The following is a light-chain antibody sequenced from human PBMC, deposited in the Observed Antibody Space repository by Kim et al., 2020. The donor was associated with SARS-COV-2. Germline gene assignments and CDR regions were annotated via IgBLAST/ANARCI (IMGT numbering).Light chain of an antibody. CDR2: YDS. CDR1: NIGSKS. J-gene: IGLJ2*01. V-gene: IGLV3-21*04. CDR3: QVWDSSSDHVV. Sequence: APGKTARITCGGNNIGSKSVHWYQQKPGQAPVLVIYYDSDRPSGTPERFSGSNSGNTATLTISRVEAGDEADYYCQVWDSSSDHVVFGGGTQLTVL.